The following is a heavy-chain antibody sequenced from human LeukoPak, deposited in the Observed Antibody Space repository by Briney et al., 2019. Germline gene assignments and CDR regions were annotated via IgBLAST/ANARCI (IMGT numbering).Heavy chain of an antibody. V-gene: IGHV4-31*03. CDR2: IYYSGST. J-gene: IGHJ5*02. CDR1: GGSISSGGYY. CDR3: ARGERAYCSSTSCYFEFVTGVVWFDP. D-gene: IGHD2-2*01. Sequence: SQTLSLTCTVSGGSISSGGYYWSWIRQHPGKGLEWIGYIYYSGSTYYNPSLKSRVTISVDTSKNQFSLKLSSVTAADTAVCYCARGERAYCSSTSCYFEFVTGVVWFDPWGQGTLVTVSS.